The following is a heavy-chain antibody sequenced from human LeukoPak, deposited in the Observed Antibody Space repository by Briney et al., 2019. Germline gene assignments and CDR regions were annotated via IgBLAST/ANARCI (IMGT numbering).Heavy chain of an antibody. CDR1: GFTFISSW. J-gene: IGHJ4*02. D-gene: IGHD2-21*02. CDR3: ARYGLTAALDF. Sequence: GGSVRLSCAASGFTFISSWTGWVRQAPGQGLEGVANIKPAGGEKFHVDSVKGRFTLSRDNSKSSLYLQMNSLRAEDTAVYYCARYGLTAALDFWGQGTLVTVSS. CDR2: IKPAGGEK. V-gene: IGHV3-7*01.